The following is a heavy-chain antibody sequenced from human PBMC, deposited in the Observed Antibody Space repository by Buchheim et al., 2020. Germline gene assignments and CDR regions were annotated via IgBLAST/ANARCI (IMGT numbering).Heavy chain of an antibody. CDR1: GGSISRSTSY. J-gene: IGHJ4*02. Sequence: QLQLQESGPGLVKPSETLSLTCTVSGGSISRSTSYWGWIRQPPGKGLEWIATIYYTGSTYYNPSLKSRVTISVDTSKNQFSLNLSSLTAADTAVYYSASRTTWYNSYDYWGQGTL. CDR3: ASRTTWYNSYDY. V-gene: IGHV4-39*07. D-gene: IGHD1-1*01. CDR2: IYYTGST.